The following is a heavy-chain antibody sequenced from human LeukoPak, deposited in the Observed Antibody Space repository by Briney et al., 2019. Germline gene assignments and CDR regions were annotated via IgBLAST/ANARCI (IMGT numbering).Heavy chain of an antibody. D-gene: IGHD3-22*01. CDR3: ARGRSYDSSGEDY. CDR1: GGSTSSSSYY. Sequence: KPSETLSLTCTVSGGSTSSSSYYWGWIRQPPGKGLEWIGSIYYSGSTYYNPSLKSRVTISVDTSKNQFSLKLSSVTAADTAVYYCARGRSYDSSGEDYWGQGTLVTVSS. CDR2: IYYSGST. V-gene: IGHV4-39*01. J-gene: IGHJ4*02.